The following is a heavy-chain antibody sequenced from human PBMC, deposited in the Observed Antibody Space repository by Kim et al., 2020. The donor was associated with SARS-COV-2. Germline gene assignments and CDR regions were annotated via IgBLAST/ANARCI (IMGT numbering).Heavy chain of an antibody. V-gene: IGHV4-39*01. D-gene: IGHD2-21*02. CDR3: ARPGSMLLPVVTPYFDY. J-gene: IGHJ4*02. CDR1: GGSISSSSYY. Sequence: SETLSLTCTVSGGSISSSSYYWGWIRQPPGKGLEWIGSIYYSGSTYYNPSLKSRVTISVDTSKNQFSLKLSSVTAADTAVYYCARPGSMLLPVVTPYFDYWGQGTLVTVSS. CDR2: IYYSGST.